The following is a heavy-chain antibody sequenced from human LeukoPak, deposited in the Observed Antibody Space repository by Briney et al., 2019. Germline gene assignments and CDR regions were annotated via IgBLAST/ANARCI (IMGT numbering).Heavy chain of an antibody. J-gene: IGHJ6*03. CDR3: ARMIAHPDCSSTSCYVPRYYYMDV. D-gene: IGHD2-2*01. V-gene: IGHV3-21*01. Sequence: GGSLRLSCTASGFTFGDYAMSWVRQAPGKGLEWVSSISSSSSYIYYADSVKGRFTISRDNAKNSLYLQMNSLRAEDTAVYYCARMIAHPDCSSTSCYVPRYYYMDVWGKGTTVTVSS. CDR1: GFTFGDYA. CDR2: ISSSSSYI.